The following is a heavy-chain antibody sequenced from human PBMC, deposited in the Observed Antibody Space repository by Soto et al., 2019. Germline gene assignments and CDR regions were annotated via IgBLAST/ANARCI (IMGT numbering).Heavy chain of an antibody. V-gene: IGHV4-39*01. D-gene: IGHD2-2*01. CDR3: ARPRSYIVVVPAANLPGHDVFDI. Sequence: SETLSLTCTVSGGSISSSSYYWGWIRQPPGKGLEWIGSIYYSGSTYYNPSLKSRVTISVDTSKNQFSLKLSSVTAADTAVYYCARPRSYIVVVPAANLPGHDVFDIWGQGTMVTVSS. J-gene: IGHJ3*02. CDR1: GGSISSSSYY. CDR2: IYYSGST.